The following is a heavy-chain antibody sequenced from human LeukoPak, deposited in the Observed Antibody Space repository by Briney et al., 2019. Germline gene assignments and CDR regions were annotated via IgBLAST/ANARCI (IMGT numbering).Heavy chain of an antibody. CDR3: AKDIAATGNLYSDY. D-gene: IGHD6-13*01. Sequence: PGGSLRLSCAASGFTFDDYAMHWVRQAPGRGLEWVSSISWNSGSIGYADSVKGRFTISRDNAKDSLYLQMNSLRVEDMAFYYCAKDIAATGNLYSDYWGQGALVTVSS. V-gene: IGHV3-9*03. CDR1: GFTFDDYA. J-gene: IGHJ4*02. CDR2: ISWNSGSI.